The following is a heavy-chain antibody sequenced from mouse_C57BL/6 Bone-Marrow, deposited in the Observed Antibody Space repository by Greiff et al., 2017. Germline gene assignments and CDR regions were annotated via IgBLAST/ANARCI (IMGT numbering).Heavy chain of an antibody. J-gene: IGHJ2*01. D-gene: IGHD2-3*01. V-gene: IGHV14-4*01. CDR1: GFNIKDDY. Sequence: EVQLQQSGAELVRPGASVKLSCTASGFNIKDDYMHWVKQRPEQGLEWIGWIDPENGDTEYASKFQGKATITADTSSNTAYLQLSSLTSEDTAVYYCTTFYDCSYYFDYWCQGTTLTVSS. CDR2: IDPENGDT. CDR3: TTFYDCSYYFDY.